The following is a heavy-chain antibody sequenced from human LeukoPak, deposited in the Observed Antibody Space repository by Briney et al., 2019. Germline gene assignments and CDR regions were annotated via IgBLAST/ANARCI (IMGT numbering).Heavy chain of an antibody. V-gene: IGHV4-4*09. Sequence: PSETLSLTYTVSGGSISSYYWSWIRQPPGKGLEWIGYIYTSGSTNYNPSLKSRVTISVDTSKNQFSLKLSSVTAADTAVYYCARLLSEIVVVPATKNDAFDIWGQGTMVTVSS. CDR3: ARLLSEIVVVPATKNDAFDI. CDR2: IYTSGST. CDR1: GGSISSYY. D-gene: IGHD2-2*01. J-gene: IGHJ3*02.